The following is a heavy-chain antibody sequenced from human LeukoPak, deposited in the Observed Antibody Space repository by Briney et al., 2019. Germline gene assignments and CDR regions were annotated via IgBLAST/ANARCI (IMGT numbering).Heavy chain of an antibody. CDR3: AGDSSGYYYVYHY. CDR1: GGTFSSYA. CDR2: IIPIFGTA. J-gene: IGHJ4*02. V-gene: IGHV1-69*01. Sequence: SVKVSCKASGGTFSSYAISWVRQAPGQGLEWMGGIIPIFGTANYAQKFQGRVTITADESTSTAYMEPSSLRSEDTAVYYCAGDSSGYYYVYHYWGQGTLVTVSS. D-gene: IGHD3-22*01.